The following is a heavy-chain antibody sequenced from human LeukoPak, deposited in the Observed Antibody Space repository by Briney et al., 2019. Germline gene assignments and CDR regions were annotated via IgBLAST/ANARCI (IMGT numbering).Heavy chain of an antibody. CDR2: INQDGSEE. V-gene: IGHV3-7*01. CDR1: GLSFGSFW. D-gene: IGHD5-24*01. Sequence: GGSLRLSCSVSGLSFGSFWMSWVRQAPGKGLEWVANINQDGSEEYFVDSVRGRFTISRDNSKNSLHLQMNTLRAEDTAVYYCARERDGRFFDYWGQGTLVTVSS. CDR3: ARERDGRFFDY. J-gene: IGHJ4*02.